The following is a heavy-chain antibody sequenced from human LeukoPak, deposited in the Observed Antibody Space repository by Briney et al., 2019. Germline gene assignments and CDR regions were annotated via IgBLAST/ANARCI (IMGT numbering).Heavy chain of an antibody. CDR3: ARDRCSSTSCKTDY. V-gene: IGHV3-48*01. D-gene: IGHD2-2*01. Sequence: GGSLRLSCAASGFTFSSYSMNWVRQAPGKGLEWVSYISSSSSTIYYADSVKGRFTISRDNAKNSLYLQMNSLRAEDTAVYYCARDRCSSTSCKTDYWGQGTLVTVSS. CDR1: GFTFSSYS. CDR2: ISSSSSTI. J-gene: IGHJ4*02.